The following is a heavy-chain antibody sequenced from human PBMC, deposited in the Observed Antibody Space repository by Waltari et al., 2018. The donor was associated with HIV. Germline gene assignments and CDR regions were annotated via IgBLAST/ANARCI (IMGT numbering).Heavy chain of an antibody. CDR1: GFTFSSYW. J-gene: IGHJ4*02. Sequence: EVQLVESGGGLVQPGGPLRLSCAASGFTFSSYWMHWVRQVPGKGLEWILGKSNDGNSVRSADSVKGRFTISRDNTKNTLYLQMNSLRVEDTAVYYCARGSGYYYFDYWGQGTRVTVSS. CDR3: ARGSGYYYFDY. V-gene: IGHV3-74*01. CDR2: KSNDGNSV. D-gene: IGHD3-22*01.